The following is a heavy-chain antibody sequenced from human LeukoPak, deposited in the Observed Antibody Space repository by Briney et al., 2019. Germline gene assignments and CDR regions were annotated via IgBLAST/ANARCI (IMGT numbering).Heavy chain of an antibody. CDR1: GGSISSHY. J-gene: IGHJ5*02. V-gene: IGHV4-59*11. CDR3: ARGYCSSTSCYRIGWFDP. Sequence: KASETLSLTCTVSGGSISSHYWSWIRQPPGKRLEWIGYIYYSGSTNYNPSLKSRVTISVDTSKNQFSLKLSSVTAADTAVYYCARGYCSSTSCYRIGWFDPWGQGTLVTVSS. CDR2: IYYSGST. D-gene: IGHD2-2*02.